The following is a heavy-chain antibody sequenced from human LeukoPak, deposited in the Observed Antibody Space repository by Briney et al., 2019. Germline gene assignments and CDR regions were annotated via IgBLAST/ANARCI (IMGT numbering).Heavy chain of an antibody. Sequence: PGGSLRLSFVASGFTFSRHDRSWVRQAPGKGLEWVSGISGSGVSTYYADSVKGRFTISRDNSKNTLYLQMNSLRAEDTAVYYCAKDKGVGANDFWGQGTLVTVSS. V-gene: IGHV3-23*01. J-gene: IGHJ4*02. D-gene: IGHD1-26*01. CDR1: GFTFSRHD. CDR3: AKDKGVGANDF. CDR2: ISGSGVST.